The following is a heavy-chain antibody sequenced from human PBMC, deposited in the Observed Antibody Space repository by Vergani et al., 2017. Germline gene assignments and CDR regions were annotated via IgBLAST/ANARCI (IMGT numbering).Heavy chain of an antibody. J-gene: IGHJ3*02. D-gene: IGHD3-9*01. Sequence: QVQLQQSGPGLVKPSQTLSLTCAISGDSVSSNSAAWNWIRQSPSRGLEWLGRTYYRSKWYNDYAVSVKSRITINPDTSKNQLSLQLSSVTAADTAVYYCAGGLPWLRNDAFDIWGQGTMVTVSS. CDR2: TYYRSKWYN. CDR3: AGGLPWLRNDAFDI. V-gene: IGHV6-1*01. CDR1: GDSVSSNSAA.